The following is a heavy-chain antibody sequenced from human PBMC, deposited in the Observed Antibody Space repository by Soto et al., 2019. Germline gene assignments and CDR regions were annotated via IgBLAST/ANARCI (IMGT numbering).Heavy chain of an antibody. CDR3: ARPYYDILTGYPLYYYYGMDV. CDR2: INPSGGST. D-gene: IGHD3-9*01. Sequence: GASVKVSCKASGYTFTSYYMHWVRQAPGQGLEWMGIINPSGGSTSYAQKLQGRVTMTRDTSTSTVYMELSSLGSEDTAVYYCARPYYDILTGYPLYYYYGMDVWGQGTTVTVSS. J-gene: IGHJ6*02. CDR1: GYTFTSYY. V-gene: IGHV1-46*01.